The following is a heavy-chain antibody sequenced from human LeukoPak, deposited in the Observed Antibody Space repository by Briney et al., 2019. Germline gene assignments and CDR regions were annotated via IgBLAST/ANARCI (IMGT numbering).Heavy chain of an antibody. D-gene: IGHD6-13*01. CDR2: INPSGGST. Sequence: GASVKVSCKASGYTFTSYYMHWVRQAPGQGLEWMGIINPSGGSTSYAQKFQGRVTMTRDTSTSTVYMELSSLRSEDTAVYYCASLGYSSSWPEYFQHWGQGTLVTVSS. J-gene: IGHJ1*01. CDR1: GYTFTSYY. CDR3: ASLGYSSSWPEYFQH. V-gene: IGHV1-46*01.